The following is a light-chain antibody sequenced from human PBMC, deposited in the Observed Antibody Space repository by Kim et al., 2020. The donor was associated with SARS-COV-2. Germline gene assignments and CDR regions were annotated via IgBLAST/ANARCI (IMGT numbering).Light chain of an antibody. CDR2: SNN. Sequence: GRRVTISCSGSSANLGSNYVSWYRRLPGTAPKPLIYSNNQRPSGVPDRFSGSKSGTSASLASSGLRSEDEADYYCAAWDDSLSVHVFGTGTKVTVL. V-gene: IGLV1-47*01. CDR1: SANLGSNY. CDR3: AAWDDSLSVHV. J-gene: IGLJ1*01.